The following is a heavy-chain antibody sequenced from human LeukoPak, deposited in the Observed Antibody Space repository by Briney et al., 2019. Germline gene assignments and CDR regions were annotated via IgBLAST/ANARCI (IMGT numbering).Heavy chain of an antibody. CDR1: GFTFSSYS. CDR2: ISSSGSTI. D-gene: IGHD3-22*01. CDR3: ARDLFDSSGYYSGFFGY. J-gene: IGHJ4*02. Sequence: GGSLRLSCAASGFTFSSYSMNWVRQAPGKGLEWVSYISSSGSTIYYADSVKGRFTISRDNAKNSLYLQMKSLRAEDTAVYYCARDLFDSSGYYSGFFGYWGQGTLVTVSS. V-gene: IGHV3-48*04.